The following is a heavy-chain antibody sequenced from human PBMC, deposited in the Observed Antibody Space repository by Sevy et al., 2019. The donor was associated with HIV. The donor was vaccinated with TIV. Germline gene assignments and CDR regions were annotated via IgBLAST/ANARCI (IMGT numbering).Heavy chain of an antibody. CDR3: ARDKPQGVVVLPGAMWGGVDY. D-gene: IGHD2-2*01. J-gene: IGHJ4*02. CDR1: GYTFRSYG. V-gene: IGHV1-18*01. Sequence: ASVKVSCRASGYTFRSYGISWVRQAPGQGLEWMGWISPYTGDTDFAQKVQGRVSMTSDTSTSTAYMELRSLRSDEPAVYYCARDKPQGVVVLPGAMWGGVDYWGQGTLVTVSS. CDR2: ISPYTGDT.